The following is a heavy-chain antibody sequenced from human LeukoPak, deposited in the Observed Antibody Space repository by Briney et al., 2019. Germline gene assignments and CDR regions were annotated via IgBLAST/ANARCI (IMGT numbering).Heavy chain of an antibody. D-gene: IGHD4-17*01. CDR3: ARAHYGDYYYYYGMDV. J-gene: IGHJ6*02. CDR2: IWYDGSNK. V-gene: IGHV3-33*08. Sequence: GGSLRLSCAASGFTFSSYAMHWVRQAPGKGLEWVAVIWYDGSNKYYADSVKGRFTISRDKSKNTLYLQMNSLRAEDTAVYYCARAHYGDYYYYYGMDVWGQGTTVTVSS. CDR1: GFTFSSYA.